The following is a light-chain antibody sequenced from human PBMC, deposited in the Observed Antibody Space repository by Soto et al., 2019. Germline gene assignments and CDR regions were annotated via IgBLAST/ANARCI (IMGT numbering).Light chain of an antibody. J-gene: IGLJ3*02. CDR2: EVT. Sequence: QSALTQPASVSGSPGQSITMSCTGTSSNVGGYNYVSWYQQYPGKAPKLMIFEVTTRPSGVSDRFSGSKSGNTASLTISGLQAEDEADYYCSSFTSSNTWLFGGGTKVTVL. CDR3: SSFTSSNTWL. CDR1: SSNVGGYNY. V-gene: IGLV2-14*01.